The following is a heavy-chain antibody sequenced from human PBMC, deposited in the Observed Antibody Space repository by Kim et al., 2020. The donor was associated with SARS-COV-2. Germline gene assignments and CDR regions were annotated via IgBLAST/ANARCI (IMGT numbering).Heavy chain of an antibody. V-gene: IGHV6-1*01. Sequence: SQTLSLTCAISGDSVSSNSAAWNWIRQSPSRGLEWLGRTYYRSKWYNDYAVSVKSRITINPDTSKNQFSLQLNSVTPEDTAVYYCARGGRTDDSSGYLWDYWGQGTLVTVSS. CDR1: GDSVSSNSAA. CDR2: TYYRSKWYN. J-gene: IGHJ4*02. CDR3: ARGGRTDDSSGYLWDY. D-gene: IGHD3-22*01.